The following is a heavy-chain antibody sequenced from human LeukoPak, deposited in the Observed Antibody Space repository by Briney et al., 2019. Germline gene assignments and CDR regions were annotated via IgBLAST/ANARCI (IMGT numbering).Heavy chain of an antibody. Sequence: SETLSLTCTVSGGSISSSSYYWGWIRQPPGKGLEWIGSIYYSGSTYYNPSLKSRVTISVDTSKNQFSLKLSSVTAADTAVYYCARRNYGSGSYTFDPWGQGTLVTVSS. CDR2: IYYSGST. V-gene: IGHV4-39*01. CDR3: ARRNYGSGSYTFDP. J-gene: IGHJ5*02. D-gene: IGHD3-10*01. CDR1: GGSISSSSYY.